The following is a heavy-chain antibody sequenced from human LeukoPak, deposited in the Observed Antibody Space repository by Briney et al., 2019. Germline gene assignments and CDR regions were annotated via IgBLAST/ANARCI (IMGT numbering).Heavy chain of an antibody. D-gene: IGHD2-8*02. V-gene: IGHV4-59*08. J-gene: IGHJ4*02. CDR2: ISDIGSI. CDR1: GGSISSYY. Sequence: SETLSLTCTVSGGSISSYYWSWIRQPPGKGLEWIAYISDIGSINYNPSLKSRVTISFDTSKNQFSLKLSSVTAADTAVYYCAGHHPRNTVDFWGQGTLVTVSS. CDR3: AGHHPRNTVDF.